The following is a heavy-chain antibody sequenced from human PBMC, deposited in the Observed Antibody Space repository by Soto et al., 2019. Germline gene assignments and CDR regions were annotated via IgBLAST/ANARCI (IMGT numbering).Heavy chain of an antibody. Sequence: GGSLRRSCAASGFICTSYDMSWVRQAPGKGLEWVSTILVGGSTHYEDSVKGRFTISRDRSKNTVYLQMNSLTAGDTAVYYCAKATATGGGAFDICGQGTMVTVSS. CDR3: AKATATGGGAFDI. J-gene: IGHJ3*02. V-gene: IGHV3-23*01. D-gene: IGHD2-8*02. CDR1: GFICTSYD. CDR2: ILVGGST.